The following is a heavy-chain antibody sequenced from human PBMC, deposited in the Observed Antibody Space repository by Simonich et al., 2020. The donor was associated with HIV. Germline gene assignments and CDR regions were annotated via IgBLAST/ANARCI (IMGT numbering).Heavy chain of an antibody. J-gene: IGHJ3*02. CDR2: IYYRGST. CDR3: ASLWGNAFDI. V-gene: IGHV4-59*08. Sequence: QVHLQESGPRLVKPSETLSLTCTVSGGSFSSYYWSWIRQPPGKGLEWIGYIYYRGSTNYNPSLKSRVPISVDTSKNQFSLKLSSVTAADTAVYYCASLWGNAFDIWGQGTMVTVSS. CDR1: GGSFSSYY. D-gene: IGHD3-16*01.